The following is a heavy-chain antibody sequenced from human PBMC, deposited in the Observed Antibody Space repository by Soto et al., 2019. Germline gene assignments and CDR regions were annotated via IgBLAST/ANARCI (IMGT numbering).Heavy chain of an antibody. Sequence: EVQLVESGGGLVQPGGSLRLSCAASGFTFSSYWMHWVRQTPGKGLVWVSRINRDGSTTSYADSVKGRFTISRDNAKNTLFLLMNSLRAEDTAVYYCARVAVTQYHFDYWGQGTLVTVSS. J-gene: IGHJ4*02. D-gene: IGHD2-21*02. CDR2: INRDGSTT. V-gene: IGHV3-74*01. CDR3: ARVAVTQYHFDY. CDR1: GFTFSSYW.